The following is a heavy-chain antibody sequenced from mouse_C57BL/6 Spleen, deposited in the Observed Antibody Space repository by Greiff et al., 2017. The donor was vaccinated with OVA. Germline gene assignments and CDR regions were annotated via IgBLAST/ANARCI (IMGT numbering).Heavy chain of an antibody. D-gene: IGHD2-12*01. J-gene: IGHJ4*01. V-gene: IGHV5-17*01. Sequence: EVKLVESGGGLVKPGGSLKLSCAASGFTFSDYGMHWVRQAPEKGLEWVAYISSGSSTIYYADTVKGRFTISRDNAKNTLFLQMTSLRSVDTAMYYCASDYYRGAMDYWGQGTSVTVSS. CDR2: ISSGSSTI. CDR3: ASDYYRGAMDY. CDR1: GFTFSDYG.